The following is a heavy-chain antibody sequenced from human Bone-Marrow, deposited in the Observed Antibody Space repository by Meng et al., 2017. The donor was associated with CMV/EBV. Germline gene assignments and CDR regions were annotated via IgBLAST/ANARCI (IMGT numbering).Heavy chain of an antibody. V-gene: IGHV1-2*02. J-gene: IGHJ4*02. Sequence: ASVKVSCKASGYTFTGYYMHWVRQAPGQGLEWMGWINPNSGGTNYAQKFQGRVTMTRDTSISTAYMELSRLRSDDTAVYYCARQTPSLGATPHLDYWGQGKLVNVSS. D-gene: IGHD1-26*01. CDR2: INPNSGGT. CDR1: GYTFTGYY. CDR3: ARQTPSLGATPHLDY.